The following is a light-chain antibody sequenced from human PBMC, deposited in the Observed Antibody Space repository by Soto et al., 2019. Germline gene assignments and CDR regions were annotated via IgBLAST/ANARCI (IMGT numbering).Light chain of an antibody. V-gene: IGLV2-8*01. CDR2: EVS. Sequence: QSALTQPPSASGPPGQSVTISCTGTSSDVGGYNYVSWYQQHPGKAPKPMIYEVSKRPSGVPDRFSGSKSGNTASLTVSGLQAEDEADYYCSSYAGSNNVVFGGGTKLTVL. CDR1: SSDVGGYNY. J-gene: IGLJ2*01. CDR3: SSYAGSNNVV.